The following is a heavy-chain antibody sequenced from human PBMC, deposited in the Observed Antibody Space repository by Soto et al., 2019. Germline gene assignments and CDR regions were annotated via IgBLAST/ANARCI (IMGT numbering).Heavy chain of an antibody. V-gene: IGHV3-73*02. J-gene: IGHJ4*02. CDR3: TRQEPYYYDSSGYYPFSECFDY. CDR1: GFTFSGSA. D-gene: IGHD3-22*01. CDR2: IRSKANSYAT. Sequence: EVQLVESGGGLVQPGGSLKLSCAASGFTFSGSAMHWVRQASGKGVEWVGRIRSKANSYATAYAASVKGRFTISRDDSKNTAYLQMNSLKTEDTAVYYCTRQEPYYYDSSGYYPFSECFDYWGQGTLVTVSS.